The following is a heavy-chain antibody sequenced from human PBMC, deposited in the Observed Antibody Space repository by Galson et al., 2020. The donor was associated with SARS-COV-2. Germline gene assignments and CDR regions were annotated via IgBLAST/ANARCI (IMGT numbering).Heavy chain of an antibody. Sequence: ASETLSLTCTVSGASISSNYYYWGWIRQPPGNGLEWIGTIYHIGTTHYNPSLESRVTISIDTSKIQFSLRLTSMTAADTAVYYCAFRGYSGYGYFDYWGQGIVVTVSS. CDR2: IYHIGTT. J-gene: IGHJ4*02. CDR3: AFRGYSGYGYFDY. D-gene: IGHD5-12*01. CDR1: GASISSNYYY. V-gene: IGHV4-39*07.